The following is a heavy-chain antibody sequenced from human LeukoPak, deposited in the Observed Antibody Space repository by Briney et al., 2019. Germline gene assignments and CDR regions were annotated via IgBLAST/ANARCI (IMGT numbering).Heavy chain of an antibody. CDR3: ARALRGSSDFDY. CDR2: INPNSGGT. V-gene: IGHV1-2*02. CDR1: GYTFTGYY. D-gene: IGHD1-26*01. J-gene: IGHJ4*02. Sequence: GASVKVSCKASGYTFTGYYMHWVRQAPGQGLEWMGWINPNSGGTNYARKFQGRVTMTRDTSISTAYMELSRLGSDDTAVYYCARALRGSSDFDYWGQGTLVTVSS.